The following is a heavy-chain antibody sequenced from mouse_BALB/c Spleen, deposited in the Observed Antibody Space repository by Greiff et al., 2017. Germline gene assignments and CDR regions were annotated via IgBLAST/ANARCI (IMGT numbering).Heavy chain of an antibody. Sequence: EVKVEESGPGLVKPSQSLSLTCTVTGYSITSDYAWNWIRQFPGNKLEWMGYISYSGSTSYNPSLKSRISITRDTSKNQFFLQLNSVTTEDTATYYCARSVYGNYFFAYWGQGTLVTVSA. J-gene: IGHJ3*01. CDR3: ARSVYGNYFFAY. V-gene: IGHV3-2*02. CDR1: GYSITSDYA. CDR2: ISYSGST. D-gene: IGHD2-1*01.